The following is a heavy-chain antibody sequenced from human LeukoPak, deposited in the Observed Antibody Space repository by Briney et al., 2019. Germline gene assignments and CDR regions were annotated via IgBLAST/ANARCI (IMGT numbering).Heavy chain of an antibody. CDR3: ARLGGNYFPDY. Sequence: SETLSLTCAVSGGSISGYYWSWIRQPPGKGLEWIGYIYYSGGTNYNPSLKSRLTISVDTSRNQFSLNLGSVTAADTAVYYCARLGGNYFPDYWGQGTLATVSS. CDR2: IYYSGGT. V-gene: IGHV4-59*01. D-gene: IGHD4-11*01. J-gene: IGHJ4*02. CDR1: GGSISGYY.